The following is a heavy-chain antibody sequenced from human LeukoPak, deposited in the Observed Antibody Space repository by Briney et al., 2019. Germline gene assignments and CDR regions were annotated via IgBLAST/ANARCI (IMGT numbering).Heavy chain of an antibody. J-gene: IGHJ4*02. V-gene: IGHV3-74*01. Sequence: GGSLRLSCAASGFTFSSYWMHWVRQAPGKGLVWVSRINSDGSSTSYADSVKGRFTISRDNAKNTLYVEMNNLRAEDTAVYYCARGGRGPDYWGQGTLVTVSS. CDR1: GFTFSSYW. CDR2: INSDGSST. CDR3: ARGGRGPDY. D-gene: IGHD3-10*01.